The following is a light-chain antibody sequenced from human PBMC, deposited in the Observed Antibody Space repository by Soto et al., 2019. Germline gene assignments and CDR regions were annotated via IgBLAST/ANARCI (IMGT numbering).Light chain of an antibody. Sequence: MVLTVTPGTLYHSQREGAAISGGPIQSISGSFLVWYQQKLGQAPRLIIFAASSRATGIPDRFSGSGSGTDFTLTISRLEPEDLSVYDCQQNSSSRSWTFGQGTNVDI. CDR2: AAS. J-gene: IGKJ1*01. CDR3: QQNSSSRSWT. CDR1: QSISGSF. V-gene: IGKV3-20*01.